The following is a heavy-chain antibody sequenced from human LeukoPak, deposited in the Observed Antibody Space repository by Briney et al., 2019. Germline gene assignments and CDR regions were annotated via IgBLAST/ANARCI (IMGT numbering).Heavy chain of an antibody. V-gene: IGHV3-53*01. D-gene: IGHD3-10*01. J-gene: IGHJ3*02. CDR1: GFTVSSNY. CDR3: ARSRPMYGSRAFDI. Sequence: PGGSLRLSCAASGFTVSSNYMSWVRQAPGKGLEWVSVIYSGGSTYYADSVKGRFTISRDNSKNTLYLQMNSLRAEDTAVYYCARSRPMYGSRAFDIWGQGTMVTVSS. CDR2: IYSGGST.